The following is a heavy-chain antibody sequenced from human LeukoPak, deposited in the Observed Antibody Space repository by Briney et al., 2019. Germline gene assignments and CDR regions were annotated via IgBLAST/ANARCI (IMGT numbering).Heavy chain of an antibody. J-gene: IGHJ5*02. D-gene: IGHD6-19*01. CDR3: ARARSPSGWYDPSAVWFDP. CDR1: GFTFSSYA. Sequence: PGRSLRLSCAASGFTFSSYAMHWVRQAPGKGLEWVAVISYDGSNKYYADSVKGRFTISRDNSKNTLYLQMNSLRAEDTAVYYCARARSPSGWYDPSAVWFDPWGQGTLVTVSS. CDR2: ISYDGSNK. V-gene: IGHV3-30-3*01.